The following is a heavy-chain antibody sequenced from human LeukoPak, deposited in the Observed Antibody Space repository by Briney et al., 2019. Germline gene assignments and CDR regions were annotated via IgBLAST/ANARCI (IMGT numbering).Heavy chain of an antibody. V-gene: IGHV3-74*01. CDR1: GFTFSSYW. D-gene: IGHD6-13*01. CDR3: ARGWITAGAYYDY. Sequence: PGGSLRLSCAASGFTFSSYWMHWLRQAPGKGLVWVSRTHSDGSSTSYAGSVKGRFTMSRDNAKNTLYLQMNSLRAEDTAVYYCARGWITAGAYYDYWGQGTLVTVSS. J-gene: IGHJ4*02. CDR2: THSDGSST.